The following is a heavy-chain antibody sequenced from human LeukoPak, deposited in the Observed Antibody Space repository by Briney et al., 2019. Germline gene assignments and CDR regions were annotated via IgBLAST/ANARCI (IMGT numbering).Heavy chain of an antibody. D-gene: IGHD6-13*01. CDR1: GYTFTSYA. CDR2: INAGNGNT. CDR3: ARSPGYSSSCNP. V-gene: IGHV1-3*01. J-gene: IGHJ5*02. Sequence: ASVKVSCKASGYTFTSYAMHWVRLAPGQRLEWMGWINAGNGNTKYSQKFQGRVTITRDTSASTAYMELSSLRSEDTAVYYRARSPGYSSSCNPWGQGTLVTVSS.